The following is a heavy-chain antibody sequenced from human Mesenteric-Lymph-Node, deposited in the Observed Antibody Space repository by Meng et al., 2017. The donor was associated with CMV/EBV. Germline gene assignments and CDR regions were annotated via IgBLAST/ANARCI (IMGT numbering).Heavy chain of an antibody. CDR3: ARVTCAGSSCYRVDF. CDR2: ISTYNGNT. Sequence: ASVKVSCKASGYTFTGYYMHWVRQAPGQGLEWMGWISTYNGNTNYAHKLQGRVTMTIDTSTSTGYMELRSLSSDDTAMYYCARVTCAGSSCYRVDFWGQGTLVTVSS. J-gene: IGHJ4*02. CDR1: GYTFTGYY. V-gene: IGHV1-18*04. D-gene: IGHD2-15*01.